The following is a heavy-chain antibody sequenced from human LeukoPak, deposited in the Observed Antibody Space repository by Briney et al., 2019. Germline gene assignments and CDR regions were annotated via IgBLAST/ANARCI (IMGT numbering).Heavy chain of an antibody. CDR1: GDTFTSYA. J-gene: IGHJ4*02. CDR2: INAGNGNT. D-gene: IGHD3-22*01. CDR3: ARVLHDSSGYYPDY. Sequence: ASVKVSCKASGDTFTSYAMHWVRQAPGQRLEWMGWINAGNGNTKYSQKFQGRVTITRDTSASTAYMELSSLRSEDTAVYYCARVLHDSSGYYPDYWGQGTLVTVSS. V-gene: IGHV1-3*01.